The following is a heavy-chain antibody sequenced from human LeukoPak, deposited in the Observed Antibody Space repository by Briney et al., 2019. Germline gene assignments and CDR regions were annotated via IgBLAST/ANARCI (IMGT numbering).Heavy chain of an antibody. J-gene: IGHJ4*02. CDR2: ISGSGGST. Sequence: GGSLRLSCAASGFTFSSYAMSWVRQAPGKGLEWVSAISGSGGSTYYADSVKGRFTISRDNSKNTLYLQMNSLRAEDTAVYCCANAGNYDFWSGTNYYFDYWGQGTLVTVSS. D-gene: IGHD3-3*01. CDR3: ANAGNYDFWSGTNYYFDY. CDR1: GFTFSSYA. V-gene: IGHV3-23*01.